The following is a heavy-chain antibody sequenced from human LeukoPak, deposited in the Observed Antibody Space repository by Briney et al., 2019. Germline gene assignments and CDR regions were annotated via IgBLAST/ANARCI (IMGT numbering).Heavy chain of an antibody. Sequence: GGSLRLSCAASGFTFSSYAMSWVRQAPGKGLEWVSAISGSGGSTYYADSVKGRFTISRDNSKNTLYLQMNSLRAEDTAVYYCARASPIVVIPAAMAYYYYYGMDVWGQGTTVTVSS. D-gene: IGHD2-2*01. CDR1: GFTFSSYA. J-gene: IGHJ6*02. V-gene: IGHV3-23*01. CDR2: ISGSGGST. CDR3: ARASPIVVIPAAMAYYYYYGMDV.